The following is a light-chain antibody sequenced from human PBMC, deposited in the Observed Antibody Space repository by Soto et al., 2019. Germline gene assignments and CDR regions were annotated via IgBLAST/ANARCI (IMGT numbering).Light chain of an antibody. CDR1: NSDVGGFNY. CDR3: SSYTSSSTPRV. CDR2: DVS. V-gene: IGLV2-14*01. J-gene: IGLJ2*01. Sequence: QSALTQPASVSGSPGQSITISCTGSNSDVGGFNYVSWYQQHPGKAPKLMIYDVSNRPSGVSNRFSGSKSGNTASLTISGLQAEDEADYYCSSYTSSSTPRVFGGGTQLTVL.